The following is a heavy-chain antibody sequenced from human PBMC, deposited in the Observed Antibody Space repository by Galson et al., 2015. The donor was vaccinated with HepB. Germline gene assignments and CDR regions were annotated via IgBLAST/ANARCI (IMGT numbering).Heavy chain of an antibody. CDR2: IWYDGSSK. CDR3: ARGRAILQTPTYYLDY. J-gene: IGHJ4*02. D-gene: IGHD4-23*01. V-gene: IGHV3-33*01. Sequence: SLRLSCAASGFTFSSYGMHWVRQAPGKGLEWVAVIWYDGSSKYYVDSLKGRFTISRDNSKNTLYVQVNSLRAEDTAVYYCARGRAILQTPTYYLDYWGQGTLVTVSS. CDR1: GFTFSSYG.